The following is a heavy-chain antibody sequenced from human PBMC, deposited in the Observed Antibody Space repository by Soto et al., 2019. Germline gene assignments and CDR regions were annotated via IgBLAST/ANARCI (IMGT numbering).Heavy chain of an antibody. CDR1: GYTFTSYG. Sequence: QVQLVQSGAEVKKPGASAKVSCKASGYTFTSYGISWVRQAPGQGLEWMGWISAYNGNTNYAQKLQGRVTMTTDTSTSTAYMELRSLRSDDTAVYYCASPDIAARHDGSAFDIWGQGTMVTVSS. J-gene: IGHJ3*02. V-gene: IGHV1-18*04. CDR2: ISAYNGNT. D-gene: IGHD6-6*01. CDR3: ASPDIAARHDGSAFDI.